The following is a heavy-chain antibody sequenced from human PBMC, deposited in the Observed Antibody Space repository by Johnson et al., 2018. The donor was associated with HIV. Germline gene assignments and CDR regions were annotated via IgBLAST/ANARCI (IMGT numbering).Heavy chain of an antibody. V-gene: IGHV3-30*02. D-gene: IGHD2-2*01. J-gene: IGHJ3*02. CDR3: AKDSSSRMGFPGFDI. CDR2: MRYDGSNK. CDR1: AFTFSSYA. Sequence: QMQLVESGGGVVQPGGSLRLSCAASAFTFSSYAIHWVRQAPGKGLEWVAFMRYDGSNKYYADSVKGRFTISRDNSKNTLYLQMNSLRVEDTDVYYCAKDSSSRMGFPGFDIWGQGTMVTVSS.